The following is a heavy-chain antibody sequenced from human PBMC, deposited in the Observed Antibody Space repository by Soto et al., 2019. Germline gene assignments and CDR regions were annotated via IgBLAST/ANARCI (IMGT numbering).Heavy chain of an antibody. J-gene: IGHJ4*02. V-gene: IGHV4-34*01. Sequence: QVQLQQWGAGLLKPSETLSLTCAVYGGSFSGYYWSWIRQPPGKGLEWIGEINHSGSTNYNPSLKSRVTISVDTSKSQFSLKLSSVTAADTAVYYCARGSGIVVVPAARRFDYWGQGTLVTVSS. D-gene: IGHD2-2*01. CDR3: ARGSGIVVVPAARRFDY. CDR2: INHSGST. CDR1: GGSFSGYY.